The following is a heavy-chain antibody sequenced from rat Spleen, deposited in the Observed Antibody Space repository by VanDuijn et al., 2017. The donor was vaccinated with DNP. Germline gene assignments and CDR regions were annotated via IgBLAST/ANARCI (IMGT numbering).Heavy chain of an antibody. CDR2: ISSDGGST. CDR1: GFTFSDYG. Sequence: EVQLVESGGGLVQPGRSMKLSCAASGFTFSDYGMAWVLQAPTKGLEWVASISSDGGSTYYGDSVKGRFTVSRDNTKSSLYLQMDSLRSEDTATYYCATHSITTRAMDAWGQGTSVTVSS. D-gene: IGHD1-10*01. V-gene: IGHV5-20*01. CDR3: ATHSITTRAMDA. J-gene: IGHJ4*01.